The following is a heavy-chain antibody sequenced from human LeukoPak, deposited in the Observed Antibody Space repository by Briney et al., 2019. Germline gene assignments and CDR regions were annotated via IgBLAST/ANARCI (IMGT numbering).Heavy chain of an antibody. D-gene: IGHD3-10*01. CDR3: ARHNYGSGSYYYYYMDV. V-gene: IGHV4-39*01. Sequence: SETLSLTCTVSGGSISSSSYYWGWIRQPPGKGLEWIGSIYYSGSTYYDPSLKSRVTLSVATSKNQFSLKLSSVTAADTAVYYCARHNYGSGSYYYYYMDVWGKGTTVTVSS. CDR1: GGSISSSSYY. J-gene: IGHJ6*03. CDR2: IYYSGST.